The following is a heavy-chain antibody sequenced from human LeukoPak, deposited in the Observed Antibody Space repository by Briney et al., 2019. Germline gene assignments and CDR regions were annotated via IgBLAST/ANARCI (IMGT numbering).Heavy chain of an antibody. CDR2: ISGSAGRT. CDR3: AKDDYYDSSGYLGVFDY. V-gene: IGHV3-23*01. D-gene: IGHD3-22*01. J-gene: IGHJ4*02. Sequence: GGSLRLSCAASGFTFSSYAMTWVRQAPGKGLEWVSAISGSAGRTFYAESVKGRFTISGDNSKNTLYLQMNSLRAEDTAVYYCAKDDYYDSSGYLGVFDYWGQGTLVTVSS. CDR1: GFTFSSYA.